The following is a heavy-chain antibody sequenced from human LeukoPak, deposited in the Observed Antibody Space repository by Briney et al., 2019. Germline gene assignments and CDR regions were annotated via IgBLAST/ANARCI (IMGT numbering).Heavy chain of an antibody. Sequence: GGALRLSCAASGFTFSSYAMHCVRQAPGKGLEYVSAISSNGGSTYYANSVKGRFTISRDNSKNTLYLQMGSLRAEDMAVYYCARASRWLSDFDYWGQGTLVTVSS. D-gene: IGHD3-22*01. J-gene: IGHJ4*02. CDR1: GFTFSSYA. V-gene: IGHV3-64*01. CDR2: ISSNGGST. CDR3: ARASRWLSDFDY.